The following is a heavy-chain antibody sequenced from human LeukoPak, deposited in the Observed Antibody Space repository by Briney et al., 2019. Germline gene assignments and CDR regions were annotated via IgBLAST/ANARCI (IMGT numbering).Heavy chain of an antibody. CDR2: INPNSGGT. D-gene: IGHD2-2*01. V-gene: IGHV1-2*02. J-gene: IGHJ6*02. Sequence: ASVEVSCKASGYTFTGYYMHWVRQAPGQGLEWMGWINPNSGGTNYAQKFQGRVTMTRDTSISAAYMELSRLGSDDTAVYYCARGEGIVVVPAAIEASYYGMDVWGQGTTVTVS. CDR3: ARGEGIVVVPAAIEASYYGMDV. CDR1: GYTFTGYY.